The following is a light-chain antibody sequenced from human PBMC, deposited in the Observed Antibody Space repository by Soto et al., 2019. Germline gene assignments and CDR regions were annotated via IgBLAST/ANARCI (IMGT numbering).Light chain of an antibody. CDR1: SSDVGSYNL. Sequence: QSVLTQPASVSGSPGQSITISCTGTSSDVGSYNLVSWYQQHPGKAPKLMIYEVSKRPSGVSNRLSGSKSGNTASLTISGLQAEDEADHYCCSYAGSSTPYVFGTGTKVTVL. V-gene: IGLV2-23*02. CDR2: EVS. CDR3: CSYAGSSTPYV. J-gene: IGLJ1*01.